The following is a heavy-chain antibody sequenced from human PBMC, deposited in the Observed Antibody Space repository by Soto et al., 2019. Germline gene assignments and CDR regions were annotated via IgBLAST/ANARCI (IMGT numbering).Heavy chain of an antibody. D-gene: IGHD2-8*01. J-gene: IGHJ4*02. Sequence: QVQLVQSGAEVKKPGSSVKVSYKASGGTFSSYTISWVRQAPGQGLEWMGRIIPILGIANYAQKFQGRVTITADKSTSTAYMELSSLRSEDTAVYYCATRYCTNGVCYLDYWGQGTLVTVSS. V-gene: IGHV1-69*02. CDR1: GGTFSSYT. CDR2: IIPILGIA. CDR3: ATRYCTNGVCYLDY.